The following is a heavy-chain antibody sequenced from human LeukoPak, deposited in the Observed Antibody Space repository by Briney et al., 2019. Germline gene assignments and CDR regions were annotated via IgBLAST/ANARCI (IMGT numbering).Heavy chain of an antibody. D-gene: IGHD3-16*02. CDR2: IDGSGDKT. CDR1: GFTFSNFA. CDR3: ARGGYSYGSQYYFDY. V-gene: IGHV3-23*01. J-gene: IGHJ4*02. Sequence: PGGSLRLSCAASGFTFSNFAIRWVRQVPGKGLEWVSSIDGSGDKTHYPDSVRGRFTVSRDISKNTLYLQMNSLTAEDTAVYFCARGGYSYGSQYYFDYWGQGTLVTVFS.